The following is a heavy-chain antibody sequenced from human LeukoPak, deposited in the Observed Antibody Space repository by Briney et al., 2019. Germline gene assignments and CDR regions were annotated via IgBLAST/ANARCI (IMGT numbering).Heavy chain of an antibody. CDR1: GFTVSTSY. CDR2: IYSGGNT. V-gene: IGHV3-53*01. Sequence: TGGSLRLSCAASGFTVSTSYMNWVRQAPGKGLEWVSVIYSGGNTYYADSVQDRFTMSRDNSKNTLYLQMNSLRAEDTAVYYCARVSTWGNYFDYWGQGTLVTVSS. D-gene: IGHD7-27*01. CDR3: ARVSTWGNYFDY. J-gene: IGHJ4*02.